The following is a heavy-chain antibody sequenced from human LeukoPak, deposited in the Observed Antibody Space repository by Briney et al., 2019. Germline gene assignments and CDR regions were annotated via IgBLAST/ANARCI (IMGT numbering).Heavy chain of an antibody. V-gene: IGHV4-34*11. Sequence: NPGGSLRLSCAASGFTVSSNYMSWVRQTPGKGLEWIGTISYSGTTYYNMSLKSRATISVDTSNSQFSLNLNSVTAADTAVYYCARAGVMITFGGQFYFDYWGQGTLVTV. CDR1: GFTVSSNY. CDR3: ARAGVMITFGGQFYFDY. CDR2: ISYSGTT. D-gene: IGHD3-16*01. J-gene: IGHJ4*02.